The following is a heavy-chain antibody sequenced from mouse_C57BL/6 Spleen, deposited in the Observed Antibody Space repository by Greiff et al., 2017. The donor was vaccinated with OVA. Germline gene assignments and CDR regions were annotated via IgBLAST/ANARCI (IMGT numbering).Heavy chain of an antibody. Sequence: QVQLQQPGAELVKPGASVKLSCKASGYTFTSYWMHWVKQRPGRGLEWIGRIDPNSGGTKYNEKFKSKATLTVDKPSSTAYMQLSSLTSEDAEVYECARWILRGYYFDYWGQGTTLTVSS. V-gene: IGHV1-72*01. J-gene: IGHJ2*01. CDR2: IDPNSGGT. CDR1: GYTFTSYW. CDR3: ARWILRGYYFDY. D-gene: IGHD1-1*01.